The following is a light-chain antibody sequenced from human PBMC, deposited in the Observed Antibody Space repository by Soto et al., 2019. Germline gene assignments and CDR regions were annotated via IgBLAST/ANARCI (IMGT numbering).Light chain of an antibody. CDR1: QSLLNSDDGNTY. CDR3: MQRIEFPWT. J-gene: IGKJ1*01. Sequence: DIVMTQTPLSLPVTPGEPASISCRSSQSLLNSDDGNTYLDWYLQKPGQSPQLLIYTLSYRASXVXDXXRGSGSGSDFTLKIGRVEAEDVGVYYCMQRIEFPWTFGQGTKVEIK. CDR2: TLS. V-gene: IGKV2-40*01.